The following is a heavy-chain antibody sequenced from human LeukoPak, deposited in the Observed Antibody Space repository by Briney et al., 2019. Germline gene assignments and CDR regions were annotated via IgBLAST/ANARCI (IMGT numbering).Heavy chain of an antibody. J-gene: IGHJ4*02. CDR2: IYYSGST. D-gene: IGHD1-1*01. CDR1: GGSISSSSYY. CDR3: ARGRRWNDFGY. Sequence: PSETLSLTCTVSGGSISSSSYYWGWIRQPPGKGLERIGSIYYSGSTYYNPSLKSRVTISVDTSKNQFSLKLSSVTAADTAVYYCARGRRWNDFGYWGQGTLVTVSS. V-gene: IGHV4-39*07.